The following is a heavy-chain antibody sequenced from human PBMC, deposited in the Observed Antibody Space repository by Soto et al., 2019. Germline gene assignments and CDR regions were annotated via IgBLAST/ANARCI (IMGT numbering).Heavy chain of an antibody. D-gene: IGHD2-8*02. V-gene: IGHV3-30*02. CDR2: MSSDGSDT. CDR1: GFIFSNNG. CDR3: TIVRVADSALDH. Sequence: QVQLVESGGGVVQPGGSLRLSCVGSGFIFSNNGMHLVRQTPCKGLEWVAFMSSDGSDTFYADSVKGRFTISRDNSKNTPFLHMSTLRAEDTAMYYCTIVRVADSALDHWGQGTLVTVSS. J-gene: IGHJ4*02.